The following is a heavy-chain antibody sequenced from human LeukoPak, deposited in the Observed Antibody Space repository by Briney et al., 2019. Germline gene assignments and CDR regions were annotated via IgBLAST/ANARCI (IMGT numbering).Heavy chain of an antibody. CDR3: ARATIVVADVGDVPYFDY. J-gene: IGHJ4*02. D-gene: IGHD2-2*01. V-gene: IGHV4-59*12. CDR1: GGSISSYY. CDR2: IYYSGST. Sequence: SQTLSLTCTVSGGSISSYYWSWIRQPPGKGLEWIGYIYYSGSTNYNPSLKSRVTISVDTSKNQFSLKLSSVTAADTAVYYCARATIVVADVGDVPYFDYWGQGTLVTVSS.